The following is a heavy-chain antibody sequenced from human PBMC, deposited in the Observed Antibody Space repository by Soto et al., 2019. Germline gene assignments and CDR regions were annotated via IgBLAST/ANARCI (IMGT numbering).Heavy chain of an antibody. J-gene: IGHJ4*02. CDR3: AKDPMYYDFWSGYWDY. D-gene: IGHD3-3*01. V-gene: IGHV3-30*18. CDR1: GFTFSSYG. CDR2: ISYDGSNK. Sequence: GGSLRLSCAASGFTFSSYGMHWVRQAPGKGLEWVAVISYDGSNKYYADSVKGRFTISRDNSKNTLYLQMNSLRAEDTAVYYCAKDPMYYDFWSGYWDYWGQGTLVTVSS.